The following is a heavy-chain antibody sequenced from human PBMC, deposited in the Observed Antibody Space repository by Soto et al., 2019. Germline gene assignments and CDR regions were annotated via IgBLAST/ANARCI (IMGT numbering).Heavy chain of an antibody. CDR3: AKTSPLVVVVAAPFDY. CDR1: GFTLSSYR. V-gene: IGHV3-30*18. Sequence: QVQLVESGGGVVQPGRSLRLSCAASGFTLSSYRMHWVRQAPGKGLEWVAVISYDGSNKYYADSVKGRFTISRDNSKNTLYLQMNSLRAEDTAVYYCAKTSPLVVVVAAPFDYWGQGTLVTVSS. D-gene: IGHD2-15*01. J-gene: IGHJ4*02. CDR2: ISYDGSNK.